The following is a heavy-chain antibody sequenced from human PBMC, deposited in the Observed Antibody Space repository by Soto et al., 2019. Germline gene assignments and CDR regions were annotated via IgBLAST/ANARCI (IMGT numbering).Heavy chain of an antibody. CDR2: INAGNGNT. CDR3: ARDDLGHCSSTSCYGGWFDP. Sequence: ASVKFSCKASGCTFTSNAMHWVRKAPGQRLEWMGWINAGNGNTKYSQKFQGRVTITRDTSASTAYMELSSLRSEDTAVYYCARDDLGHCSSTSCYGGWFDPWGQGTLVTVSS. V-gene: IGHV1-3*01. D-gene: IGHD2-2*01. J-gene: IGHJ5*02. CDR1: GCTFTSNA.